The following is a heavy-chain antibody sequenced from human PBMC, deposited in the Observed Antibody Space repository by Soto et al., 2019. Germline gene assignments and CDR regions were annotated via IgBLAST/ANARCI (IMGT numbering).Heavy chain of an antibody. CDR2: IYYSGST. CDR3: ASSYCSSTSCYFGYYYYGMDV. Sequence: QVQLQESGPGLVKPSETLSLTCTVSGGSVSSGSYYWSWIRQPPGKGLEWIGYIYYSGSTNYNPSLKSRVTISVDPSKNQFSLKLSSVTAADTAVYYCASSYCSSTSCYFGYYYYGMDVWGQGTTVTVSS. D-gene: IGHD2-2*01. V-gene: IGHV4-61*01. CDR1: GGSVSSGSYY. J-gene: IGHJ6*02.